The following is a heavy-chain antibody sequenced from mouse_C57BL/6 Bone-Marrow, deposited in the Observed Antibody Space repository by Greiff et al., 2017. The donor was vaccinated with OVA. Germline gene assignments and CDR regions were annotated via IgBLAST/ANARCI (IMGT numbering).Heavy chain of an antibody. D-gene: IGHD1-1*01. Sequence: EVQLVESGPGLVKPSQTVFLTCTVTGISITTGNYRWSWIRQFPGNKLEWIGYIYYSGTITYNPSLTSRTTITRDTPKNQFFLEMNSLTAEDTATYYCAREGLLLRWGGEYFDVWGTGTTVTVSS. CDR3: AREGLLLRWGGEYFDV. CDR2: IYYSGTI. J-gene: IGHJ1*03. CDR1: GISITTGNYR. V-gene: IGHV3-5*01.